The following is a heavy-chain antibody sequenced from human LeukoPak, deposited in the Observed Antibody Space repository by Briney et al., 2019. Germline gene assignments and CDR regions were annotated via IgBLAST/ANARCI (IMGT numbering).Heavy chain of an antibody. J-gene: IGHJ6*02. CDR3: ARLPYYYDSSGYPSSYYYYGMDV. Sequence: SETLSLTCTVSGGSITSYYWTWIRQPPGKGLEWIGFIYGDGSTKYNPSLKSRVTMSVDTSKNQFSLKLSSATAADSAVYYCARLPYYYDSSGYPSSYYYYGMDVWGQGTTVTVSS. D-gene: IGHD3-22*01. CDR2: IYGDGST. V-gene: IGHV4-59*01. CDR1: GGSITSYY.